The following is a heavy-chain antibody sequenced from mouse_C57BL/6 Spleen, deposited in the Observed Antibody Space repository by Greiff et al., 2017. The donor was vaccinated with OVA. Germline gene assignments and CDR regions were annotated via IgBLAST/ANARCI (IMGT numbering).Heavy chain of an antibody. D-gene: IGHD3-3*01. V-gene: IGHV3-6*01. CDR1: GYSITSGYY. Sequence: EVQLQESGPGLVKPSQSLSLTCSVTGYSITSGYYWNWIRQFPGNKLEWMGYISYDGSNNYNPSLKNRISITRDTSKNQFFLKLNSVTTEDTATYYCARDPGRGFFPWYFDVWGTGTTVTVSS. CDR3: ARDPGRGFFPWYFDV. J-gene: IGHJ1*03. CDR2: ISYDGSN.